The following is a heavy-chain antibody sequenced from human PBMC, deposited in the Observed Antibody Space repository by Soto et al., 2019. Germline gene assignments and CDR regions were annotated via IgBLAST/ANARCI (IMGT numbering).Heavy chain of an antibody. Sequence: EVQLVESGGGLVKPGGSLRLSCAASGFSFRSYSMNWVRQAPGKGLEWVSSISSSSSYIYYADSVKGRFTISRDNAKNSLYLQMNCLRAEDTAVYYCARDDLNSSGWYADYWGQGTLVTVSS. V-gene: IGHV3-21*01. CDR3: ARDDLNSSGWYADY. J-gene: IGHJ4*02. CDR2: ISSSSSYI. CDR1: GFSFRSYS. D-gene: IGHD6-19*01.